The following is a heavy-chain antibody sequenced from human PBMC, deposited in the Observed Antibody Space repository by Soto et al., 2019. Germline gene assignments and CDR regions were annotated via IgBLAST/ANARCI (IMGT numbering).Heavy chain of an antibody. J-gene: IGHJ4*02. CDR1: GYTFTSYD. CDR2: MNPNSGNT. Sequence: ASVKVSCKASGYTFTSYDINWVRQATGQGLEWMGWMNPNSGNTGYAQKFQGRVTMTRNTSISTAYMELSSLRSEDTAVYYCARGPRSTPYYGSGSYYKGPLDYWGQGTLVTVSS. V-gene: IGHV1-8*01. CDR3: ARGPRSTPYYGSGSYYKGPLDY. D-gene: IGHD3-10*01.